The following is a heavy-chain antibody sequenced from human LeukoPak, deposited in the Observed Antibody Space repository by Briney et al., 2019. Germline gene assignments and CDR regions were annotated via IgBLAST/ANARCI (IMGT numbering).Heavy chain of an antibody. CDR3: AREWDSSGTPHFDY. CDR2: ISYDGSNK. V-gene: IGHV3-30-3*01. J-gene: IGHJ4*02. CDR1: GFTFSSYA. D-gene: IGHD3-22*01. Sequence: PGRSLRLSCAASGFTFSSYAMHWVRQAPGKGLEWVAVISYDGSNKYYADSVKSRFTISRDNSKNTLYLQMNSLRAEDTAVCYCAREWDSSGTPHFDYWGQGTLVTVSS.